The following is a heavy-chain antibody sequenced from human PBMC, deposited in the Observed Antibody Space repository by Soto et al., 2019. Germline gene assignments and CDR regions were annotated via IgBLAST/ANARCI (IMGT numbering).Heavy chain of an antibody. J-gene: IGHJ6*02. V-gene: IGHV4-31*03. CDR2: IYYSGST. CDR3: ARDRSSSSEGGYYYYYGMDV. D-gene: IGHD6-6*01. CDR1: GGSISSGGYY. Sequence: ASETLSLTCTVSGGSISSGGYYWSWIRQHPGKGLEWIGYIYYSGSTYYNPSLKSRVTISVDTSKNQFSLKLSSVTAADTAVYYCARDRSSSSEGGYYYYYGMDVWGQGTTVTAP.